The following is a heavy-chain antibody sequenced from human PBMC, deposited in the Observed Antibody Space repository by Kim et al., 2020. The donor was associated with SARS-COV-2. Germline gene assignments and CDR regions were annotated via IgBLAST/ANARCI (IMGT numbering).Heavy chain of an antibody. J-gene: IGHJ6*02. V-gene: IGHV3-7*01. D-gene: IGHD3-22*01. CDR2: IKQDGSEK. CDR3: ARERVYYDSSGYYKGYYYYYGMDV. Sequence: GGSLRPSCAASGFTFSSYWMSWVRQAPGKGLEWVANIKQDGSEKYYVDSVKGRFTISRDNAKNSLYLQMNSLRAEDTAVYYCARERVYYDSSGYYKGYYYYYGMDVWGQGTTVTVSS. CDR1: GFTFSSYW.